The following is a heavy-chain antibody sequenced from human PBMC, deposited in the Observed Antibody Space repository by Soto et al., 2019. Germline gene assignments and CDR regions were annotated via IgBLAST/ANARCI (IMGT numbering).Heavy chain of an antibody. D-gene: IGHD6-19*01. J-gene: IGHJ6*02. V-gene: IGHV4-39*01. CDR3: RSSSRYSTDV. CDR2: IYGTGNT. Sequence: QLQLQESGPGLVKPSETLSLSCTVSGGSISSSFYWGWIRQPPGKGLEWIGSIYGTGNTYYNPSLKGRVTISADTSKNQFFLNLISVTAADTAVYYCRSSSRYSTDVCGQGATVTVSS. CDR1: GGSISSSFY.